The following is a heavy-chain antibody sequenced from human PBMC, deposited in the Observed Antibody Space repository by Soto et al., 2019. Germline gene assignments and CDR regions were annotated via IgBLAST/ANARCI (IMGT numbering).Heavy chain of an antibody. CDR2: IIPIFGTA. Sequence: AASVKVSCKASGGTFSDYAISWVRQAPGQGLEWTGGIIPIFGTADYAQKFQGRVTITADKFTSIAYMELSSLRSEDTAVYYCAKNTYYYDSSGYHYYFDNWGQG. J-gene: IGHJ4*02. V-gene: IGHV1-69*06. CDR1: GGTFSDYA. CDR3: AKNTYYYDSSGYHYYFDN. D-gene: IGHD3-22*01.